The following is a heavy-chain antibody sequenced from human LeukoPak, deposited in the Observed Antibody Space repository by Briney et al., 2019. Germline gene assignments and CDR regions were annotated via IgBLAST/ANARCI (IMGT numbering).Heavy chain of an antibody. J-gene: IGHJ3*02. V-gene: IGHV3-74*01. CDR3: ARTATYAFDI. D-gene: IGHD2-21*02. CDR1: GFTFRSYW. Sequence: RGSLRLCCAASGFTFRSYWTHWVRQDPGKGPVWVSHMNGDGSSTSYADSVKGRFTISRDNAKNTLYLQMNSLKAEDTAVYYCARTATYAFDIWGHRTTFSVSS. CDR2: MNGDGSST.